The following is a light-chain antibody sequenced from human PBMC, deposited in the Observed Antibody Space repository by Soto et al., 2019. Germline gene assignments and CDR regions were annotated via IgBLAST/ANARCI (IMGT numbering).Light chain of an antibody. CDR1: SGHSSYI. J-gene: IGLJ3*02. CDR2: LEGSGSN. CDR3: ETWDTNTRV. Sequence: QSVLTQSSSASASLGSSVRLTCTLSSGHSSYIIAWHQQQPGKAPRYLMKLEGSGSNNKGSGVPDRFSGSSSGADRYLTISNLQSEDEADYYCETWDTNTRVFVGGTKLTVL. V-gene: IGLV4-60*03.